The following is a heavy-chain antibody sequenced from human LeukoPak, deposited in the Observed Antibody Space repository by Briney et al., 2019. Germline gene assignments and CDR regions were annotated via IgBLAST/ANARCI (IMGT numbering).Heavy chain of an antibody. V-gene: IGHV1-2*02. CDR2: XNPNSGGT. D-gene: IGHD6-13*01. J-gene: IGHJ4*02. CDR3: ARDLGTPANDAEYFFDY. Sequence: ASMKVSCKASXXXXXXXXLXXVXXXXXHXXXXMXXXNPNSGGTRYAQKFQGRVTLNRDTSISTAYMELSTLRSDDTAVYFCARDLGTPANDAEYFFDYWGQGTQVTVSS. CDR1: XXXXXXXX.